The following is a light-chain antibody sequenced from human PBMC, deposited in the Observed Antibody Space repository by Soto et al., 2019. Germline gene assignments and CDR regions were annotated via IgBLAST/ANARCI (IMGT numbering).Light chain of an antibody. CDR3: SSYTSSSIWV. V-gene: IGLV2-14*01. J-gene: IGLJ3*02. CDR1: SSDVGGYNY. CDR2: DVS. Sequence: QSALTQPASVSGSPGQSITISCTGTSSDVGGYNYVSWYQRHPGKAPKLMIYDVSNRPSGVSNRFSGSKSGNTASLTISGLQAEDEADYYCSSYTSSSIWVFGGGTKLTVL.